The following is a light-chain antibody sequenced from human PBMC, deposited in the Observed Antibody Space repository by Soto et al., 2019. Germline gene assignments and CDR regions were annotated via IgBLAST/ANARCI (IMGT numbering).Light chain of an antibody. CDR1: QSVSSN. Sequence: EIVMTQSPATLSVSPGERATLSCRASQSVSSNLAWYQQKPGQAPRFLIYGASTRATGIPARFSDSGSGTEFTLTISSLQSEDFAVYYCQQYNNRPTFGQGTKVEIK. J-gene: IGKJ1*01. CDR2: GAS. V-gene: IGKV3-15*01. CDR3: QQYNNRPT.